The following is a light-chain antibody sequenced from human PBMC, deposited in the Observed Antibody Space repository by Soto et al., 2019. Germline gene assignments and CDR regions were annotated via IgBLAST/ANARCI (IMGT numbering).Light chain of an antibody. CDR3: QQSYFAPLT. CDR1: QYISNY. V-gene: IGKV1-39*01. CDR2: ISS. J-gene: IGKJ4*01. Sequence: DVPMAQSPSSLSASVGDRVTITCRASQYISNYLNWYQQKPGKAPKLLIHISSILQSGVPSRFSGSGSGTEFSLTISSLQPEDFATYFCQQSYFAPLTFGGGTKVDIK.